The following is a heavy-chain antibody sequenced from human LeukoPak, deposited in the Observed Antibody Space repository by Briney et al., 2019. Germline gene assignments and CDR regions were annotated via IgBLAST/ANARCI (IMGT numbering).Heavy chain of an antibody. CDR1: GFTFSDYY. Sequence: GGSLRLSCAASGFTFSDYYMSWIRQAPGKGLEWVSYISSSGSTIYYTDSVKGRFTISRDNAKNSLYLQMNSLRAEDTAVYYCARDTLGEGEDANYAVYYFDYWGQGTVVTVSS. J-gene: IGHJ4*02. V-gene: IGHV3-11*04. CDR3: ARDTLGEGEDANYAVYYFDY. D-gene: IGHD4/OR15-4a*01. CDR2: ISSSGSTI.